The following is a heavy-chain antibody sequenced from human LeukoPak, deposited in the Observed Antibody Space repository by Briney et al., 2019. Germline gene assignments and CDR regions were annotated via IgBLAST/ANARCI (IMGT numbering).Heavy chain of an antibody. Sequence: SETLSLTCTVSGGSISSSSYYWGWIRQPPGKGLEWIGEINHSGSTNYNPSLKSRVTISVDTSKNQFSLKLSSVTAADTAVYYCARISSGYKYYYYYMDVWGKGTTVTVSS. CDR1: GGSISSSSYY. CDR2: INHSGST. D-gene: IGHD3-22*01. J-gene: IGHJ6*03. V-gene: IGHV4-39*07. CDR3: ARISSGYKYYYYYMDV.